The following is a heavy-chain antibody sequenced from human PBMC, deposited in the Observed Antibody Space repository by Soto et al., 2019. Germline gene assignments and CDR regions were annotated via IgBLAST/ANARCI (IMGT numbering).Heavy chain of an antibody. J-gene: IGHJ4*02. D-gene: IGHD3-3*01. CDR1: GGSFSGYY. CDR2: INHSGST. V-gene: IGHV4-34*01. Sequence: SETLSLTCAVYGGSFSGYYWSWIRQPLGKGLEWIGEINHSGSTNYSPSLKSRVTISVDTSKNQFSLKLSSVTAADTAVYYCARSVRITIFGVVPPFDYWGQGTLVTVFS. CDR3: ARSVRITIFGVVPPFDY.